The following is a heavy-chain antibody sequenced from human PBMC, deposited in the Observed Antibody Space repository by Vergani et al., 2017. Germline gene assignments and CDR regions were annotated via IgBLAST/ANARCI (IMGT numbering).Heavy chain of an antibody. CDR1: GGSISSGSYN. D-gene: IGHD1-26*01. J-gene: IGHJ3*02. V-gene: IGHV4-61*02. CDR2: IYTSGST. CDR3: ARARSGSSLDAFDI. Sequence: QVQLQESAQGLVKPPQTLSLTCTVPGGSISSGSYNWSWIRKPAGKGLEWIGRIYTSGSTNYNPSLKSRVTMSVDTSKNQFSLKLSSVTAADTAVYYCARARSGSSLDAFDIWGQGTMVTVSS.